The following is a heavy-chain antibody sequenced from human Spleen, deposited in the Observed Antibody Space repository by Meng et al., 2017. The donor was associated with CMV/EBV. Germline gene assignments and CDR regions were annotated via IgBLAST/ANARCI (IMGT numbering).Heavy chain of an antibody. CDR1: GYIFTRYY. V-gene: IGHV1-2*02. Sequence: ASVKVSCKAYGYIFTRYYIHWVRQAPGQGLEWMGIINPSGGSTNYAQKFQGRVTMTRDTSINTAYMELSRLTSDDTAVYYCARSLYYDFWTGYYGNFDYWGQGTLVTVSS. CDR2: INPSGGST. J-gene: IGHJ4*02. D-gene: IGHD3-3*01. CDR3: ARSLYYDFWTGYYGNFDY.